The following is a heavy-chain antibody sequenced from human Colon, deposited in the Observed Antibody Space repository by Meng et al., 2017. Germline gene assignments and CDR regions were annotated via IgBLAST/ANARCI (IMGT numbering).Heavy chain of an antibody. J-gene: IGHJ6*02. CDR3: ARDQSWELYRSVNSFYGVDV. CDR2: INPDRAAT. CDR1: GYSFTKYF. Sequence: ASVKVSCKASGYSFTKYFMHWVRQAPGQGLEWMGVINPDRAATSYAQKFQGRITMTRDTSTNTIYMELSSLQSEDTAIYYCARDQSWELYRSVNSFYGVDVWGQGTTVTVSS. V-gene: IGHV1-46*01. D-gene: IGHD1-26*01.